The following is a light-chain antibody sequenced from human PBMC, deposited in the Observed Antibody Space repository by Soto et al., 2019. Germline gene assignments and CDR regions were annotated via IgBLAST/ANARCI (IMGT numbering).Light chain of an antibody. V-gene: IGLV1-40*01. J-gene: IGLJ3*02. CDR1: SSNIGAGYD. CDR2: DNT. Sequence: QSVLTQPPSVSGAPGQRVTISCTGSSSNIGAGYDVHWYQQFPGTAPKLLIFDNTNRPSGVPDRFSGSKSGTSASLAITGLQAEDETDYYCQSYDSSLSGWVFGGGTKLTVL. CDR3: QSYDSSLSGWV.